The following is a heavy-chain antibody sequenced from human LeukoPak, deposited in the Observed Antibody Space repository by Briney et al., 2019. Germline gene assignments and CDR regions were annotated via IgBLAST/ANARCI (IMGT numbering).Heavy chain of an antibody. V-gene: IGHV4-39*01. CDR2: IYYNGST. D-gene: IGHD3-22*01. J-gene: IGHJ4*02. CDR3: ARLRDYYDSSGYY. CDR1: GGSISSSSYY. Sequence: SETLSLTCTVSGGSISSSSYYWGWIHQPPGKGLEWIGSIYYNGSTYYNPSLKSRVTISVDTSKNQFSLKLSSVTAADTAVYYCARLRDYYDSSGYYWGQGTLVTVSS.